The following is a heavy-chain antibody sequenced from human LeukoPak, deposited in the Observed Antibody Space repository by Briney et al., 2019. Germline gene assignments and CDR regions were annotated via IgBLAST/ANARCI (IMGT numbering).Heavy chain of an antibody. V-gene: IGHV1-2*02. CDR1: GYTFTVYY. J-gene: IGHJ4*02. CDR3: ASVSGWAFDY. CDR2: INPNSGGT. Sequence: ASVTVSFTASGYTFTVYYMHWVRQAPGQGIEWMGWINPNSGGTNYAQKFQGRVTMTRDTSISTAYMELSRLRSDDTAVYYCASVSGWAFDYWGQGTLVTVSS. D-gene: IGHD6-19*01.